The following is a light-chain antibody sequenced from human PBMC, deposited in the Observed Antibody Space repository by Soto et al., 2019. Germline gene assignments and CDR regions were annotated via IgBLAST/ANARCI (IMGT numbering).Light chain of an antibody. J-gene: IGKJ2*01. CDR3: QKYVDSPYT. CDR1: QSLSSTY. CDR2: TAS. V-gene: IGKV3-20*01. Sequence: EIVLTQSPATLSLSPGERATLSCRASQSLSSTYLAWYQQKPGQAPRLLIYTASSRATGIPDRFSGSGSGTDFTLTISRLEPEDFAVYFCQKYVDSPYTFGQGTKLDIK.